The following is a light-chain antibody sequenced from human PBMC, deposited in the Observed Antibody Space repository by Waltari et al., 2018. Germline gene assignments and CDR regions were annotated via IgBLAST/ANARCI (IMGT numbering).Light chain of an antibody. CDR2: SAS. V-gene: IGKV3-11*01. CDR3: QQRSNWPRT. J-gene: IGKJ1*01. Sequence: SCRAGQGVTNSLAWYQQKPGQAPRLLIYSASNRATGVPARFSGSGSGTDFTLTISSLEPEDFAVYYCQQRSNWPRTFGQGTKVEIK. CDR1: QGVTNS.